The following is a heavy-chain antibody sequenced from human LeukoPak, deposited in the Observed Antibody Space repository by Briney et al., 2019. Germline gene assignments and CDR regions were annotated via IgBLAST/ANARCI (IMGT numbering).Heavy chain of an antibody. D-gene: IGHD3-10*01. J-gene: IGHJ5*02. V-gene: IGHV4-59*01. CDR3: ARDRHGSGSAHSFDP. Sequence: PSETLSLTCTVSGGSISGYYWSWIRQPPGKGLEWVAYIYCSRGTNYNPSLKSRVTISVDTSKNQFSLKLSSVTAADTAVYYCARDRHGSGSAHSFDPWGQGVLVTVSP. CDR1: GGSISGYY. CDR2: IYCSRGT.